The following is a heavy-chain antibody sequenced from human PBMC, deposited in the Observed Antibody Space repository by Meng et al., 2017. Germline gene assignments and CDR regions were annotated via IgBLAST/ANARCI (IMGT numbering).Heavy chain of an antibody. Sequence: KETSPGPVNASGTLLLTCAVSVGLSRSSNWWSWVRQPPGKGLEWIGEIYHSGSTNYNPSLKSRVTISVDKSKNQFSLKLSSVTAADTAVYYCARVVAATTLFLDYWGQGTLVTVSS. D-gene: IGHD2-15*01. CDR3: ARVVAATTLFLDY. CDR1: VGLSRSSNW. J-gene: IGHJ4*02. CDR2: IYHSGST. V-gene: IGHV4-4*02.